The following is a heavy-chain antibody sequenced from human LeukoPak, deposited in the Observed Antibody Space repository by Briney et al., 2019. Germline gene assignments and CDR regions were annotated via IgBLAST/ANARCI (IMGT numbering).Heavy chain of an antibody. V-gene: IGHV3-30*04. Sequence: GGSLRLSCAASGFTFSSYAMHWVRQAPGKGLEWVAVISYDGSNKYYADSVKGRVTISRDNSKNTLYLQMNSLRAEDTAVYYCARDLYHYFHFWGQGTLVTVSS. CDR2: ISYDGSNK. CDR3: ARDLYHYFHF. D-gene: IGHD5/OR15-5a*01. J-gene: IGHJ4*02. CDR1: GFTFSSYA.